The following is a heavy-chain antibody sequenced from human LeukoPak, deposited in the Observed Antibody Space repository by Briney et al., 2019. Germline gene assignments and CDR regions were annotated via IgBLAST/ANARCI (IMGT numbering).Heavy chain of an antibody. Sequence: GRSLRLSCAASGFTFSSYAMHWVCQAPGKGLEWVAVISYDGSNKYYADSVKGRFTISRDNSKNTLYLQMNSLRAEDTAVYYCARDSGYCSSTSCLHYYYYMDVWGKGTTVTVSS. CDR2: ISYDGSNK. CDR1: GFTFSSYA. D-gene: IGHD2-2*01. J-gene: IGHJ6*03. CDR3: ARDSGYCSSTSCLHYYYYMDV. V-gene: IGHV3-30*01.